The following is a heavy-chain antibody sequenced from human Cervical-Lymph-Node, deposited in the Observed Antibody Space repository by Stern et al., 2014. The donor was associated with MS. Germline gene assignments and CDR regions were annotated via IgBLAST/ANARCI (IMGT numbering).Heavy chain of an antibody. V-gene: IGHV4-59*01. J-gene: IGHJ5*01. CDR1: GGSMSSKY. D-gene: IGHD1-26*01. CDR2: IYYDGRT. Sequence: QVELQESGPGLVKPSETVSLTCTVSGGSMSSKYWNWIRQPPGKGLEWIGYIYYDGRTNYNTSLKSRVVISVDKSTNQISLNLTSVTAADTSVYYCARVTGRGTRQNWFDSWGQGTLVTVSS. CDR3: ARVTGRGTRQNWFDS.